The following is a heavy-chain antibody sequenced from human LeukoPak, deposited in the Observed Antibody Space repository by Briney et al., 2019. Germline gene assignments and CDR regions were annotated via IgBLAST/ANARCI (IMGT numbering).Heavy chain of an antibody. D-gene: IGHD7-27*01. Sequence: PSETLSLTCSASGGSISNYHWNWIRQPPGKGLEWIGSLSYSGSPYYNPSLKSRVTISGDMSKNQFSLKLSSVTAADTAVYYCARRRLNWGAFDIWGQGTMVTVSS. CDR1: GGSISNYH. J-gene: IGHJ3*02. CDR2: LSYSGSP. V-gene: IGHV4-59*05. CDR3: ARRRLNWGAFDI.